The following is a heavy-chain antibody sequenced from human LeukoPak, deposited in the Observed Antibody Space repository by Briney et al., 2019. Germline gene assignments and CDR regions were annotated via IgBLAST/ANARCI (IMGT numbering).Heavy chain of an antibody. J-gene: IGHJ4*02. D-gene: IGHD3-10*01. CDR3: AEGASPGAFDY. Sequence: GGSLRLSCIASGFTFSSYSMHWVRQAPGKGLEGVAVIGSDASITYYADFVKGRFTISRDNSKDTLYLQMNSLRAEDTAVYYCAEGASPGAFDYWGQGTLVTVSS. V-gene: IGHV3-30*04. CDR2: IGSDASIT. CDR1: GFTFSSYS.